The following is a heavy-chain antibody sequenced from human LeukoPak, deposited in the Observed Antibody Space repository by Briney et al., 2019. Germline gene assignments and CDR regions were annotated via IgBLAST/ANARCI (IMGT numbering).Heavy chain of an antibody. CDR1: GGSFSRSSSY. V-gene: IGHV4-39*01. J-gene: IGHJ4*02. Sequence: PSETLSLTCTVSGGSFSRSSSYWGWIRQPPGKGLEWIGSMYYSGSTYYNQSLKSRVTVSVDTSKNQFSLKLTSVTAADTAVYYCARQYYDSSGYYPWYFDQWGQGTLVTVSS. CDR3: ARQYYDSSGYYPWYFDQ. D-gene: IGHD3-22*01. CDR2: MYYSGST.